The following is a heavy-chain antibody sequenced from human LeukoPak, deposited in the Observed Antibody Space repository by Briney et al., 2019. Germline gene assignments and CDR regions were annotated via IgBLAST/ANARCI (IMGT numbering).Heavy chain of an antibody. CDR2: IYYSGST. CDR3: ARVRRDGYNDWFDP. V-gene: IGHV4-59*01. CDR1: GGSISSYY. Sequence: PSETLSLTCTVSGGSISSYYWGWIRQPPGKGLEWIGYIYYSGSTNYNPSLKSRVTISVDTSKNQFSLKLSSVTAADTAVYYCARVRRDGYNDWFDPWGQGTLVTVSS. J-gene: IGHJ5*02. D-gene: IGHD5-24*01.